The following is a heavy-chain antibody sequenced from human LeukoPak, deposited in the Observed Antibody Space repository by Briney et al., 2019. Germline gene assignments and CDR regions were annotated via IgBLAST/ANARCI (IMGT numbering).Heavy chain of an antibody. V-gene: IGHV3-9*01. CDR3: AKDQGSSGIDAFDI. CDR2: ISWNSGSI. CDR1: GFTFDDYA. Sequence: GRSLRLSCAASGFTFDDYAMHWVRQAPGKGLEWVSGISWNSGSIGYADSVKGRFTISRDNAKNSLYLQMNSLRAEDTALYYCAKDQGSSGIDAFDIWGQGTMVTVSS. J-gene: IGHJ3*02. D-gene: IGHD6-19*01.